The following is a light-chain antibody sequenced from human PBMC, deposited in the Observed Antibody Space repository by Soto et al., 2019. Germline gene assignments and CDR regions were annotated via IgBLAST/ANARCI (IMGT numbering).Light chain of an antibody. CDR3: QQAHSYPLT. Sequence: DIQMTQSPSSVSASVGDRVTITCRASQGISSWLGWYQQKPGKAPKLLIYAASSLQSGVPSRFSGSGSGTDFILTITSLQPEDSATYYCQQAHSYPLTLGGGTKVDIK. CDR2: AAS. J-gene: IGKJ4*01. V-gene: IGKV1-12*01. CDR1: QGISSW.